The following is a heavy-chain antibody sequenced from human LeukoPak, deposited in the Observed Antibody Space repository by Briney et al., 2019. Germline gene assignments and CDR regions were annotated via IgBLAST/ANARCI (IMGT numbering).Heavy chain of an antibody. Sequence: ASVKVSCKASGYTFTGYYMHWVRQAPGQGLEWMGRINLNSGGTNYAQKFQGRVTMTRDTSISTAYTELSRQRSDATAVYYCARDDYGGNPPHAFDIWGQGTMVTVSS. D-gene: IGHD4-23*01. V-gene: IGHV1-2*06. CDR1: GYTFTGYY. J-gene: IGHJ3*02. CDR3: ARDDYGGNPPHAFDI. CDR2: INLNSGGT.